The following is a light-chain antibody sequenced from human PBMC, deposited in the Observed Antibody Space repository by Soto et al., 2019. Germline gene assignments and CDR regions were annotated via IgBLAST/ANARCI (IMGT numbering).Light chain of an antibody. J-gene: IGKJ1*01. V-gene: IGKV3-15*01. Sequence: EIVLTQSPGTLSVSPGERATLSCRASQSVSSKLAWYQQKPGQAPRLLFYGASTGATGTPARFSGSGSETEITLSISRLQSEDFAVYYCQQYNNWPGTFGQGTKVEIK. CDR3: QQYNNWPGT. CDR1: QSVSSK. CDR2: GAS.